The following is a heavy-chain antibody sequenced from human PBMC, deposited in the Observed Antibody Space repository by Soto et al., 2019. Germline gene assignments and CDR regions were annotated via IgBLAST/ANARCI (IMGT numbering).Heavy chain of an antibody. D-gene: IGHD5-18*01. CDR2: IYYSGST. V-gene: IGHV4-31*03. J-gene: IGHJ5*02. CDR1: GGSISSGGYY. CDR3: ARGVQLWLPVWFDP. Sequence: SETLSLTCTVSGGSISSGGYYWSWIRQQPGKGLEWIGYIYYSGSTYYNPSLKSRVTISVDTSKNQFSLKLSSVTAADTAVYYCARGVQLWLPVWFDPWGQGTLVTVSS.